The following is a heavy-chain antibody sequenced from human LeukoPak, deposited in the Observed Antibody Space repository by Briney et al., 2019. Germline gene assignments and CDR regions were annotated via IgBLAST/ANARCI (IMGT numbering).Heavy chain of an antibody. Sequence: GASVKVSFKASGYTFTSYDISWVRQAPGQGLEWMGWISAYNGNTNYAQKFQGRVTMTTDTSTSTAYMELRSLRSDDTAVYYCARGPTKKVDSYYYGMDVWGQGTTVTVSS. V-gene: IGHV1-18*01. CDR3: ARGPTKKVDSYYYGMDV. D-gene: IGHD1-26*01. J-gene: IGHJ6*02. CDR2: ISAYNGNT. CDR1: GYTFTSYD.